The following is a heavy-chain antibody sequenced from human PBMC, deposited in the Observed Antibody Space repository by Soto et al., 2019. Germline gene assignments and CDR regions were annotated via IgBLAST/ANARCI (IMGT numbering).Heavy chain of an antibody. CDR3: ARLACSGARCYRTLDSWFDP. D-gene: IGHD2-15*01. V-gene: IGHV4-39*02. J-gene: IGHJ5*02. CDR2: MCESGNT. Sequence: PSETLSLTCSVSGDSISSSSCYWGWIRQPPGKGLKGIGTMCESGNTQYKSSLKSRVSISADRSKNHFSLRLRSVTAAATAVYSCARLACSGARCYRTLDSWFDPWGQGTLVTVSS. CDR1: GDSISSSSCY.